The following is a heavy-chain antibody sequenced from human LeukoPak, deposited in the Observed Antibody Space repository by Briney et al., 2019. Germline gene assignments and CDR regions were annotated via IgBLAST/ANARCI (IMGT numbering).Heavy chain of an antibody. CDR2: INSGGRST. CDR1: GFTFSSHW. Sequence: QPGGSLRLSCAASGFTFSSHWMHWVRQAPGKGLVWVSRINSGGRSTTYADSVKGRFTISRDNAKNTLYLQMNSLRAEDTAVYYCARNLGYASYYYFFDVWGKGTTVTVSS. V-gene: IGHV3-74*01. J-gene: IGHJ6*03. D-gene: IGHD5-12*01. CDR3: ARNLGYASYYYFFDV.